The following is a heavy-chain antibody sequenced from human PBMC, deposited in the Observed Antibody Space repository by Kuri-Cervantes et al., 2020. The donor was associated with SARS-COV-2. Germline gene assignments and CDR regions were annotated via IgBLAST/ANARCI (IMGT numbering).Heavy chain of an antibody. Sequence: SVKVSCKASGLTFTSSAMQWVRQARGQRLEWIGWIVVGSGNTNYAQKFQERVTITRDMSTSTAYMELSSLRSEDTAVYYCAARGYCSSTSCYTFDYWGQGTLVTVSS. CDR2: IVVGSGNT. CDR3: AARGYCSSTSCYTFDY. D-gene: IGHD2-2*02. J-gene: IGHJ4*02. V-gene: IGHV1-58*02. CDR1: GLTFTSSA.